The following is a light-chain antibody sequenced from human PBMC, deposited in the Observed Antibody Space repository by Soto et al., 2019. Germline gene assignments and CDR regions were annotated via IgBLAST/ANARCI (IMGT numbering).Light chain of an antibody. CDR2: GAS. Sequence: EIVLTQSPGTLSLSPGERATLSCRASQSVSNNYLAWYQQKPGQAPRLLIYGASNRATGIPDRFSGSGSGTDFTLTISRPEPEDFAVYYCQQYGSSSWTFGQGTKVDIK. V-gene: IGKV3-20*01. J-gene: IGKJ1*01. CDR1: QSVSNNY. CDR3: QQYGSSSWT.